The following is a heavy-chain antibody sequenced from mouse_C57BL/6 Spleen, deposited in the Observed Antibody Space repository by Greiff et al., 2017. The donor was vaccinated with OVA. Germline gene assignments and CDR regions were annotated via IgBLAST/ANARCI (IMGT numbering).Heavy chain of an antibody. J-gene: IGHJ1*03. CDR1: GYAFSSSW. CDR3: ARSSIYWYFDV. CDR2: IYPGDGDT. Sequence: VQLQQSGPELVKPGASVKISCKASGYAFSSSWMNWVKQRPGKGLEWIGRIYPGDGDTNYNGKFKGKATLTADKSSSTAYMQLSSLTSEDSAVYFCARSSIYWYFDVWGTGTTVTVSS. D-gene: IGHD2-10*02. V-gene: IGHV1-82*01.